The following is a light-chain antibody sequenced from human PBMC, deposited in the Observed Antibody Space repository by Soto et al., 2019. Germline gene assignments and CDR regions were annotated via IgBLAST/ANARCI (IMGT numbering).Light chain of an antibody. J-gene: IGKJ2*01. CDR1: QSVGSY. CDR3: QHYYNYPYS. V-gene: IGKV1-8*01. Sequence: AIRMTQSPSSLSASTGDRVTVTCRASQSVGSYLAWYQQKPGAAPKLLIYAASTLHIGVPSRFTGSGYGTDFTLTISCLQSEDFATYYCQHYYNYPYSFGRGTKVDIK. CDR2: AAS.